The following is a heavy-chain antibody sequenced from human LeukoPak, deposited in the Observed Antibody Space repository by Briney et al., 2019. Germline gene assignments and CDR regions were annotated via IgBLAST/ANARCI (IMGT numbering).Heavy chain of an antibody. CDR3: AREIFGSGSYPDF. Sequence: EGPLRLSYAASDFVFNTYAMHWVRKAAGKGLEWVTLICHDCSHKFYIDSVGGRSTISRDNSTNTVYLQMNGLRAEDTAVYYCAREIFGSGSYPDFWGQGTLVTVSS. V-gene: IGHV3-33*01. D-gene: IGHD3-10*01. CDR2: ICHDCSHK. J-gene: IGHJ4*02. CDR1: DFVFNTYA.